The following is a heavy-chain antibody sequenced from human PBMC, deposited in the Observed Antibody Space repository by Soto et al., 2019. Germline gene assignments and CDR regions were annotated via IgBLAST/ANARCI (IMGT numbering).Heavy chain of an antibody. CDR2: TNPMSSTA. CDR1: GGTFSNYA. J-gene: IGHJ6*02. D-gene: IGHD2-8*01. V-gene: IGHV1-69*01. CDR3: ATQNSEDIVLIVYSLGGGYYYGLDV. Sequence: QVHLVQSGAEVKRPGSSVKVSCKASGGTFSNYAISWVRQAPGQGLERMGGTNPMSSTANYAQRFQGRVTITADETTSTAYMELSSLRSEDTAVYYCATQNSEDIVLIVYSLGGGYYYGLDVWGQGTTVTVSS.